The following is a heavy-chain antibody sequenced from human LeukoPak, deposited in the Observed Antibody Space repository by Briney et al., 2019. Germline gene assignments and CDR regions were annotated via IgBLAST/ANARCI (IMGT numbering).Heavy chain of an antibody. J-gene: IGHJ4*02. CDR2: INPSGDTT. V-gene: IGHV1-46*01. CDR1: GYTFSSYY. CDR3: ARGRAEGGTIDY. Sequence: GASVKVSCKASGYTFSSYYMHWVRQAPGQGLEWMGIINPSGDTTIYAQKFQGRVTMTRDTSISTAYLDLSRLTSDDTAVFYCARGRAEGGTIDYWGQGALVTVSS. D-gene: IGHD3-10*01.